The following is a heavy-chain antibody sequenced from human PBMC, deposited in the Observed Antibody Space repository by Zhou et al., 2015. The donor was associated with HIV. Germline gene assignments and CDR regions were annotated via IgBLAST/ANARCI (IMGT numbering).Heavy chain of an antibody. D-gene: IGHD3-10*01. CDR2: IIPIFGTA. V-gene: IGHV1-69*01. J-gene: IGHJ1*01. Sequence: QVQLVQSGAEVKKPGSSVKVSCKASGGTFSSYAISWVRQAPGQGLEWMGGIIPIFGTANYAQKFQGRVTITADESTSTAYMELSSLRSEDTAVYYCARVLNYYGSGSYYPAEYFQHWGQGHPGHRLL. CDR1: GGTFSSYA. CDR3: ARVLNYYGSGSYYPAEYFQH.